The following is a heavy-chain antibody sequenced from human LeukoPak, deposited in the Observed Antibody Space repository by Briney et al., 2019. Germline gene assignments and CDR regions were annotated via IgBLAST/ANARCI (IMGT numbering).Heavy chain of an antibody. D-gene: IGHD3-22*01. J-gene: IGHJ4*02. CDR1: GYTFTSYY. V-gene: IGHV1-46*01. Sequence: ASVKVSCKASGYTFTSYYMHWVRQAPGQGLEWMGIINPSGGSTSYAQKFQGRVTMTRDTSTSTVYMELSSLRSEDTAVYYCATGSFGLVVVTPPDYWGQGTLVTVSS. CDR3: ATGSFGLVVVTPPDY. CDR2: INPSGGST.